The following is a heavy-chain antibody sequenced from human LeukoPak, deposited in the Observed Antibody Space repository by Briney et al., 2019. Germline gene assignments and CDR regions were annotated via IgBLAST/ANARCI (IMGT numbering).Heavy chain of an antibody. Sequence: GGSLRLSCAASRFTFSSYGMHWVRQAPGKGLEWVAVIWHDGSNKYYAASVKGRFTISRDNAKNSLYLQMNSLRDEDTAVYYCARELYGSGSYYKGVYYYYGMDVWGQGTTVTVSS. V-gene: IGHV3-33*01. CDR3: ARELYGSGSYYKGVYYYYGMDV. J-gene: IGHJ6*02. CDR2: IWHDGSNK. D-gene: IGHD3-10*01. CDR1: RFTFSSYG.